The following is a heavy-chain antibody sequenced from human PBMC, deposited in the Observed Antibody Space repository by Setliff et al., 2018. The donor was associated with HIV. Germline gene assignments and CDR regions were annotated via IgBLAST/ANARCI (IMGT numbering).Heavy chain of an antibody. Sequence: NPSETLSLTCTVSGGSITPHYWSWIRQPPGKGLEWIGLIYYSGSTNSSPSLKSRVTISVDSSKNQFSLKLTSVTAADAAIYYCARQFPPYHSGAHYSDLLSQGTLVTVSS. D-gene: IGHD6-19*01. CDR3: ARQFPPYHSGAHYSDL. CDR2: IYYSGST. CDR1: GGSITPHY. J-gene: IGHJ5*02. V-gene: IGHV4-59*11.